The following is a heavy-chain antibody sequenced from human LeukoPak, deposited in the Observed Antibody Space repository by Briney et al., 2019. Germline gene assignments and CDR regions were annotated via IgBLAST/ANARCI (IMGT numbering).Heavy chain of an antibody. Sequence: SETLSLTCTVSGGSIISYYWSWIRQPPGKGLEWIGYIYYSGSTNYNPSLKSRVTISVDTSKNQFSLKLSSVTAADTAVYYCARHLRFSEWHGDAFDIWGQGTMVTVSS. J-gene: IGHJ3*02. D-gene: IGHD3-3*01. CDR2: IYYSGST. CDR1: GGSIISYY. CDR3: ARHLRFSEWHGDAFDI. V-gene: IGHV4-59*08.